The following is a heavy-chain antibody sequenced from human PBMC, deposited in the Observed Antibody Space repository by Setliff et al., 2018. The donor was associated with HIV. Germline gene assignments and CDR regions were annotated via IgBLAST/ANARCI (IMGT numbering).Heavy chain of an antibody. D-gene: IGHD5-12*01. CDR2: INHSGDT. CDR1: GGSFSGYY. CDR3: ARLGAEDFSDYDWVDY. J-gene: IGHJ4*02. V-gene: IGHV4-34*01. Sequence: SETLSLTCAVYGGSFSGYYWSWIRQPPGKGLEWIGEINHSGDTNYNPSLKSRVTISVDTSKNQFSLNLNSVTAADTAVYYCARLGAEDFSDYDWVDYWGQGTLVTAPQ.